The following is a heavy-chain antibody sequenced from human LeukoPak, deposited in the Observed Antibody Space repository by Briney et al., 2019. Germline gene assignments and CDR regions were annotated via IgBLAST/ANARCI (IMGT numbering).Heavy chain of an antibody. CDR3: ARGGIAVAGTFGY. J-gene: IGHJ4*02. D-gene: IGHD6-19*01. Sequence: PSETLPLTCAVSGYSISSGYYWGWIRQPPGKGLEWIGIIYHSGSTYYNSSLKSRVTISVDTSKNQFSLKLNSVTAADTAVYYCARGGIAVAGTFGYWGQGTLVTVSS. V-gene: IGHV4-38-2*01. CDR2: IYHSGST. CDR1: GYSISSGYY.